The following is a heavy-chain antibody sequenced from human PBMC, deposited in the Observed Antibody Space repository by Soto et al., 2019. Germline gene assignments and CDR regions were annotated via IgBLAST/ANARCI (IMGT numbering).Heavy chain of an antibody. J-gene: IGHJ4*02. Sequence: QVQLVQSGAEVKKPGASVKVSCKASGYIFTGYYVHWVRQAPGQGLEWMGWVNPYSGETNYSQKFQGRVTMTRDTPIGTPNMGLSSLRSADTAVYYCAREAYSSWSRRVDYWGEGTLLTVSS. D-gene: IGHD6-6*01. CDR2: VNPYSGET. V-gene: IGHV1-2*02. CDR3: AREAYSSWSRRVDY. CDR1: GYIFTGYY.